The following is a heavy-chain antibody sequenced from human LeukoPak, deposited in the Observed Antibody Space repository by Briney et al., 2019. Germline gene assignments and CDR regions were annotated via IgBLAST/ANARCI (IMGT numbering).Heavy chain of an antibody. V-gene: IGHV4-59*01. CDR1: GGSISSYY. Sequence: PSESLSLTCTVSGGSISSYYWSWVRQPPGKGLEWIGYIYYSGSTNYNPSLRSRVTISVDTAKNQFTLKLSSVTAADTAVYYCARGSVAGTRGLSEFDCWGQGTLVTVSS. CDR2: IYYSGST. CDR3: ARGSVAGTRGLSEFDC. D-gene: IGHD6-19*01. J-gene: IGHJ4*02.